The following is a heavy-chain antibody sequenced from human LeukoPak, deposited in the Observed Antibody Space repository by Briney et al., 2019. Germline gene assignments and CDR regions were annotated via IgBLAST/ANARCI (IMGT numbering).Heavy chain of an antibody. CDR3: ARSRDGYNLDY. J-gene: IGHJ4*02. V-gene: IGHV3-30-3*01. CDR1: GFTFSSYA. CDR2: ISYDGSNK. Sequence: PGRSLRLSCATSGFTFSSYAMHWVRQAPGKGLEWVAVISYDGSNKYYADSVKGRFTISRDNSKNTLYLQMNSLRAEDTAVYYCARSRDGYNLDYRGQGTLVTVSS. D-gene: IGHD5-24*01.